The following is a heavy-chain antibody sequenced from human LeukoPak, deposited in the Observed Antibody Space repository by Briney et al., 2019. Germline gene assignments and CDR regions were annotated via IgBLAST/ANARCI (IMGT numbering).Heavy chain of an antibody. CDR2: INPNSGGT. D-gene: IGHD3-10*01. CDR1: GYAFTGYY. V-gene: IGHV1-2*02. CDR3: ARGQDAQYSYGSGSYSSFDY. J-gene: IGHJ4*02. Sequence: ASVKVSCKASGYAFTGYYMHWVRQAPGQGLEWMGWINPNSGGTNYAQKFQGRVTMTRDTSISTAYMELSRLRSEDTAVYYCARGQDAQYSYGSGSYSSFDYWGQGTLVTVSS.